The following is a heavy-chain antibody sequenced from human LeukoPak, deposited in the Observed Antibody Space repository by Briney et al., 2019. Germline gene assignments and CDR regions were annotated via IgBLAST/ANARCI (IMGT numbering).Heavy chain of an antibody. CDR1: GGSFSGYY. CDR3: ARGPPDCSSTSCYAFDAFDI. CDR2: INHSGST. Sequence: SETLSLTCAVYGGSFSGYYWSWIRQPPGKGLEWIGEINHSGSTYYNPSLKSRVTISVDTSKNQFSLKLSSVTAADTAVYYCARGPPDCSSTSCYAFDAFDIWGQGTMVTVSS. J-gene: IGHJ3*02. D-gene: IGHD2-2*01. V-gene: IGHV4-34*01.